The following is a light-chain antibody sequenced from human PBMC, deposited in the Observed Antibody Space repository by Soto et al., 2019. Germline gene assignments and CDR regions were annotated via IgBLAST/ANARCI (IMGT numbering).Light chain of an antibody. V-gene: IGLV1-40*01. J-gene: IGLJ2*01. CDR2: GNT. CDR3: QSWDTSLSGSV. CDR1: SSNIGAGYD. Sequence: QSVLTQPPSVSGAPGQRVTISCTGSSSNIGAGYDVNWYQQLPGTAPKLLIYGNTNRPSGVPDRFSGSKSGTSGSLAMSGLQTEDEADYYCQSWDTSLSGSVFGGGTKVTVL.